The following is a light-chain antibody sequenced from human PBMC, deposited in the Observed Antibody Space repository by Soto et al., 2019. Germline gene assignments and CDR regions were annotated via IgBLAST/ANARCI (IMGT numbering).Light chain of an antibody. CDR3: QQLNTLPFT. CDR1: QTISSW. Sequence: DSHVTQSTPTLSGSVGDRHTIPRRASQTISSWLAWYQQKPGQAPKLLIYKASTLKSGVPSRFSGSGSGTEFTLTISGLLPEDFATYHCQQLNTLPFTFGQGTRLEIK. CDR2: KAS. J-gene: IGKJ5*01. V-gene: IGKV1-5*03.